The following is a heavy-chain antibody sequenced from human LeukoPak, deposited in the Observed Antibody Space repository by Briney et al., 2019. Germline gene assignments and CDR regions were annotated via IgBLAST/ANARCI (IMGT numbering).Heavy chain of an antibody. CDR1: RFTFTGYY. CDR3: ARERFRYFDWLSLYGMDV. V-gene: IGHV1-2*02. Sequence: ASVKVSCKASRFTFTGYYMHWVRQAPGQGLEWMGWINPNSGGTNYAQKFQGRVTMTRDTSISTAYMELSRLRSDDTAVYYCARERFRYFDWLSLYGMDVWGQGTTVTVSS. D-gene: IGHD3-9*01. CDR2: INPNSGGT. J-gene: IGHJ6*02.